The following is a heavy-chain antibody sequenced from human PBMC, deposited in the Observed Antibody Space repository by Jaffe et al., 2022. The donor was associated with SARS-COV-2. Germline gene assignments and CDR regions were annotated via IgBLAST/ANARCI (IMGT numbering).Heavy chain of an antibody. D-gene: IGHD6-6*01. CDR3: AGGSSRISYNLFDP. CDR1: GYTFTRYT. V-gene: IGHV1-3*01. CDR2: INPGNGDT. Sequence: QVQLVQSGAEVKKPGASVKVSCKASGYTFTRYTHWVRQAPGQRLEWMGWINPGNGDTKYSQKFQGRVAITRDTSAGTVYMELSSLRSEDTAVYFCAGGSSRISYNLFDPWGQGTLVTVSS. J-gene: IGHJ5*02.